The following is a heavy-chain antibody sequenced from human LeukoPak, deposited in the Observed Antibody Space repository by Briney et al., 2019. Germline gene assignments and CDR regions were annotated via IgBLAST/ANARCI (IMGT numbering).Heavy chain of an antibody. Sequence: SETLSLTCTVSSGPIYSYYWSWIRQTAGKGLEWIGRLYPGVSTNYNPSLKSRVAMSVDTSKNQFALKLSAVTAEDTAVYYCARLKFYDSTGYSPGHYMDVWGKGTTVTVSS. V-gene: IGHV4-4*07. J-gene: IGHJ6*03. CDR3: ARLKFYDSTGYSPGHYMDV. CDR1: SGPIYSYY. D-gene: IGHD3-22*01. CDR2: LYPGVST.